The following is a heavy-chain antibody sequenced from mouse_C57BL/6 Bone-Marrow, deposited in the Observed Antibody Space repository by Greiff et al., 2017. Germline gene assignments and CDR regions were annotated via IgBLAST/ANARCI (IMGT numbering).Heavy chain of an antibody. Sequence: VQLQQPGAELVMPGASVKLSCKASGYTFTSYWMHWVKQRPGQGLEWIGEIDPSDSYTNYNQKFKGKSTLTVDKSSSTAYMQLSSLTSEDSAVYYCAIEEGQLRGWFAYWGQGTLVTVSA. CDR1: GYTFTSYW. V-gene: IGHV1-69*01. D-gene: IGHD3-2*02. CDR3: AIEEGQLRGWFAY. CDR2: IDPSDSYT. J-gene: IGHJ3*01.